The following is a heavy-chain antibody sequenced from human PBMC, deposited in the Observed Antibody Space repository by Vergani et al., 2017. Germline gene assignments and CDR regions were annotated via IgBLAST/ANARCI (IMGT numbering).Heavy chain of an antibody. Sequence: QVQLQESGPGLVKPSETLSLTCPVSGGSISSYYWSWIRQPPGKGLEWIGYIYYSGSTNYNPSLKRRVTISVDTSKNQFSLKLSSVTAADTACYYCARDTPYPYYYGMDGWGQGTTVTVSS. V-gene: IGHV4-59*01. J-gene: IGHJ6*02. CDR3: ARDTPYPYYYGMDG. CDR2: IYYSGST. D-gene: IGHD2-2*02. CDR1: GGSISSYY.